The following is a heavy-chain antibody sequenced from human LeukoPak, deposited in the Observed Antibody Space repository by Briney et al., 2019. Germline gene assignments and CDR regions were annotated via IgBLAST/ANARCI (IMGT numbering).Heavy chain of an antibody. J-gene: IGHJ4*02. CDR1: GFTFSTYW. CDR3: ATDRDNSDWQKRFDS. D-gene: IGHD2-21*02. Sequence: GGSLGLSCAASGFTFSTYWMNWYRQAPGKGLEWVGNINQDASEINYVDSVRGRFTISRDNVKNSLHLQMNSLRAEDTAVYYCATDRDNSDWQKRFDSWGQGTLVTVSS. CDR2: INQDASEI. V-gene: IGHV3-7*01.